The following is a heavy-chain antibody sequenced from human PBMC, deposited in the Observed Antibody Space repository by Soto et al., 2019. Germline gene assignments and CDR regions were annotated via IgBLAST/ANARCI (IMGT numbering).Heavy chain of an antibody. V-gene: IGHV1-2*04. D-gene: IGHD3-10*02. J-gene: IGHJ3*01. CDR1: GYSFTDYY. CDR2: INPYTGGT. CDR3: ARDDYVGTFDL. Sequence: QVQLLQSGAEVRKPGASMKVSCKASGYSFTDYYIHWVRQAPGQGLEWMGWINPYTGGTNYAQKFQGWVTMTRDTSINTAYMELSRLKSVDTAVYYCARDDYVGTFDLWGQGTMVTVSS.